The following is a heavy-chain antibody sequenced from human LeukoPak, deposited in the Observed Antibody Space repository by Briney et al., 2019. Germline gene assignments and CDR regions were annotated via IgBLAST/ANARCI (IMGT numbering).Heavy chain of an antibody. Sequence: GGSLRLSCAASGFTFSSYAMSWVRQAPGKGLEWVSAISGSGGSTYYADSVKGRFTISRDNSKNTLYLQMNSLRAEDTAVYYCARAYYDILTGYPNIPGYWGQGTLVTVSS. J-gene: IGHJ4*02. CDR2: ISGSGGST. CDR3: ARAYYDILTGYPNIPGY. CDR1: GFTFSSYA. D-gene: IGHD3-9*01. V-gene: IGHV3-23*01.